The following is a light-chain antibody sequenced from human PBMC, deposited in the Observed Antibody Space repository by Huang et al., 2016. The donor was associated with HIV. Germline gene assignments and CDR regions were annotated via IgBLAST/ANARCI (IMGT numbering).Light chain of an antibody. CDR2: AAS. J-gene: IGKJ4*01. Sequence: DIQMTQSPTSVSASVGDRVTITCRASQAVSNYLAWYQQKPGKAPNLLIYAASTLQAGVPSRFSGNGSDTYFTLTIRSLQAEDFATYYCQQATRIPLTFGGGTKVEMK. CDR3: QQATRIPLT. CDR1: QAVSNY. V-gene: IGKV1-12*01.